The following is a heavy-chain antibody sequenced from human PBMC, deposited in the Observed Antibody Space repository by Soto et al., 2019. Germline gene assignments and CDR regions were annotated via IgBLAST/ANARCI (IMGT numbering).Heavy chain of an antibody. CDR2: IDPSDSYT. Sequence: GESLKISCKGSGYSFTSYWISWVRQMPGKGLEWMGRIDPSDSYTNYSPSFQGHVTISADKSISTAYLQWSSLKASDTAMYYCARLQSRDYNDSLNWFDPWGQGTLVTVSS. D-gene: IGHD3-10*01. J-gene: IGHJ5*02. CDR3: ARLQSRDYNDSLNWFDP. V-gene: IGHV5-10-1*01. CDR1: GYSFTSYW.